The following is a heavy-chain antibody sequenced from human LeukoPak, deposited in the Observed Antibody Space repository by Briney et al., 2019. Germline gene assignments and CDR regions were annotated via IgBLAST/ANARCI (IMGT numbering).Heavy chain of an antibody. D-gene: IGHD5-24*01. CDR3: AKDEDGYPGGGVY. J-gene: IGHJ4*02. CDR1: GFTFSSYG. V-gene: IGHV3-30*02. Sequence: GGSLRLSCAASGFTFSSYGMHWVRQAPGKGLEWLAFIRYDGSNKYYADSVKGRFTISRDNSKNTLYLQMDSLRAEDTAVYYCAKDEDGYPGGGVYWGQGTLVTVSS. CDR2: IRYDGSNK.